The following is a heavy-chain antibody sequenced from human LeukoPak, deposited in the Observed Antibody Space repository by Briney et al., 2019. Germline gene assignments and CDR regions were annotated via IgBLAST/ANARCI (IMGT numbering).Heavy chain of an antibody. J-gene: IGHJ4*02. CDR3: ARHRFSSSSNYFDY. Sequence: SETLSLTCTVSGGSISSYYWSWIRQPPGKGLEWIGYIYYSGSTNYNPSLKSRVTISVDTPKNQFSLKVNSVTAADTAVYYCARHRFSSSSNYFDYWGQGTLVTVSS. CDR2: IYYSGST. CDR1: GGSISSYY. V-gene: IGHV4-59*08. D-gene: IGHD6-13*01.